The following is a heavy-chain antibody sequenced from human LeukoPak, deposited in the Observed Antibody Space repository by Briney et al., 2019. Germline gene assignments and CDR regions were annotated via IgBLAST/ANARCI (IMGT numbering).Heavy chain of an antibody. V-gene: IGHV3-30*02. CDR1: GFIFNNYG. CDR3: AKDSPTSDPLEN. Sequence: GGSLRLSCAASGFIFNNYGMHWVRQAPGKGLEWVAVTRYGGSDKKYADSVKGRFTISGDNSRNTVYLQMNSLRGEDSAVYYCAKDSPTSDPLENWGQGTLVTVSS. CDR2: TRYGGSDK. J-gene: IGHJ4*02.